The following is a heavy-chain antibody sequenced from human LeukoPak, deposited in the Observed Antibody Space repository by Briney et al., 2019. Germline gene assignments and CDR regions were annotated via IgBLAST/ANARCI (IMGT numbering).Heavy chain of an antibody. CDR2: INHSGST. CDR3: ARGLGSSSWYRGFAFDI. D-gene: IGHD6-13*01. CDR1: GGSFSGYY. Sequence: SETLSLTCAVYGGSFSGYYWSWIRQPPGEGLEWIGEINHSGSTNYNPSLKSRVTISVDTSKNQFSLKLSSVTAADTAVYYCARGLGSSSWYRGFAFDIWGQGTMVTVSS. V-gene: IGHV4-34*01. J-gene: IGHJ3*02.